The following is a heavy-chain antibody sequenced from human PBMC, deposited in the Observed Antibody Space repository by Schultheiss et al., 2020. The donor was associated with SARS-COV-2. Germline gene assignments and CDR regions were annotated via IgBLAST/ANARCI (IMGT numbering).Heavy chain of an antibody. CDR1: GFTFSSYW. J-gene: IGHJ6*03. CDR3: ARDRGSGWPYYYYYMDV. Sequence: AGSLRLSCAASGFTFSSYWMSWVRQAPGKGLEWVANIKQDGSEKYYVDSVKGRFTISRDNAKNSLYLQMNSLRAEDTAVYYCARDRGSGWPYYYYYMDVWGKGTTVTVSS. V-gene: IGHV3-7*05. CDR2: IKQDGSEK. D-gene: IGHD6-19*01.